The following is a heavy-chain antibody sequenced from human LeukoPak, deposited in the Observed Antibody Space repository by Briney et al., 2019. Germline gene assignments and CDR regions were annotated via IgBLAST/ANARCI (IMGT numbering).Heavy chain of an antibody. CDR2: ISYDGSNK. D-gene: IGHD3-16*02. J-gene: IGHJ4*02. Sequence: PGRSLRLSCAASGFTFSSYGMHWVRQAPGKGLEWVAVISYDGSNKYYADSVKGRFTISRDNSKNTLYLQMNSLRAEDTAVYYCAKGGNYNFGEVIVNPLDYWGQGTLITVSS. CDR3: AKGGNYNFGEVIVNPLDY. V-gene: IGHV3-30*18. CDR1: GFTFSSYG.